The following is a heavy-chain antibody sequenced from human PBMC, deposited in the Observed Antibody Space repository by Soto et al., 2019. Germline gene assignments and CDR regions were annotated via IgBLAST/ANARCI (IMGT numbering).Heavy chain of an antibody. J-gene: IGHJ4*02. D-gene: IGHD3-10*01. V-gene: IGHV1-18*01. CDR2: ISAYNGNT. CDR1: GYTFTSYG. Sequence: ASVKVSCKASGYTFTSYGITWVRRAPAQVLELMGWISAYNGNTNYAQKLQGRVTMTTDTSTSTAYMELRSLRSDDTSVYYCASWYYGSGSYYDSDYWGQGTLVTVSS. CDR3: ASWYYGSGSYYDSDY.